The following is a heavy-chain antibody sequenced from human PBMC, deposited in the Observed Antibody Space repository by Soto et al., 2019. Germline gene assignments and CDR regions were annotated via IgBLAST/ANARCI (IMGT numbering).Heavy chain of an antibody. CDR3: AKDPTEYYYDSSGYYLFY. CDR2: ISGSGGST. Sequence: GGSLRLSCAASGFTFSSYAMSWVRQAPGKGLEWVSAISGSGGSTYYADSVKGRFTISRDNSKNTLYLQMNSLRAEDTAVYYCAKDPTEYYYDSSGYYLFYWGQGTLVTSPQ. J-gene: IGHJ4*02. CDR1: GFTFSSYA. V-gene: IGHV3-23*01. D-gene: IGHD3-22*01.